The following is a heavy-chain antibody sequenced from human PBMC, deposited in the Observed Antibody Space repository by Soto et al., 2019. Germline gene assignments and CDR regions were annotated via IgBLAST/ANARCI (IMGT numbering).Heavy chain of an antibody. Sequence: GGSLRLSCAASGFAFSTYAMTWVRQAPGKGLEWVSVISGSGGSSYYAASVKGRFTIPRDNSKNTLYLQMNGLRAEDTALYYCAKVTKRAAAGRYEYYKYGMDVWGQGTTVTV. D-gene: IGHD6-13*01. CDR1: GFAFSTYA. CDR2: ISGSGGSS. CDR3: AKVTKRAAAGRYEYYKYGMDV. V-gene: IGHV3-23*01. J-gene: IGHJ6*02.